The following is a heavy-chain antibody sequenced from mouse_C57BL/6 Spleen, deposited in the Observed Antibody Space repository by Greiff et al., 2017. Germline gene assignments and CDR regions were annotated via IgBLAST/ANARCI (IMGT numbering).Heavy chain of an antibody. J-gene: IGHJ1*03. CDR1: GFTFSDYG. V-gene: IGHV5-17*01. CDR3: ARPRYFDV. Sequence: DVHLVESGGGLVKPGGSLKLSCAASGFTFSDYGMHWVRQAPEKGLEWIAYISSGSSTIYYTDTVKGRFTISGDNAKNTLFLQMTSLRSEDTAMYYCARPRYFDVWGTGTTVTVSS. CDR2: ISSGSSTI.